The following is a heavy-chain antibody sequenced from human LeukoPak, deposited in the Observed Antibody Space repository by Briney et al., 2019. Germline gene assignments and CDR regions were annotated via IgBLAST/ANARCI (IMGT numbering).Heavy chain of an antibody. Sequence: PGGSLRLSCAASGFTFDDYAMHWVRQAPGKGLEWVSGISWNSGSIGYADSVKGRFTISRDNAKNSLYLQMNSLRAEDMALYYCAKDIGSGGSSYFDYWGQGTLVTVSS. V-gene: IGHV3-9*03. CDR3: AKDIGSGGSSYFDY. J-gene: IGHJ4*02. D-gene: IGHD2-15*01. CDR2: ISWNSGSI. CDR1: GFTFDDYA.